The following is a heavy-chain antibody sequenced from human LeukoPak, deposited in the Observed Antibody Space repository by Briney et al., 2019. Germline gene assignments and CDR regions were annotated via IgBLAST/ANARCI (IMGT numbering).Heavy chain of an antibody. CDR1: GGSISSSNYY. V-gene: IGHV4-39*01. CDR3: ARHLKWLLPSYYFDY. D-gene: IGHD3-22*01. CDR2: IYYSGST. Sequence: PSETLSLTCTVSGGSISSSNYYWGWIRQPPGKGLEWIGSIYYSGSTYYNPSLKSRVTISVDTSKNQFSLKLSSVTAADTAVYYCARHLKWLLPSYYFDYWGQGTLVTVSS. J-gene: IGHJ4*02.